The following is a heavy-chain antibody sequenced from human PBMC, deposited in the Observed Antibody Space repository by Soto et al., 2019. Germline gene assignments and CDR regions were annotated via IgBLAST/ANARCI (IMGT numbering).Heavy chain of an antibody. Sequence: RGESLKISCKGSGYSFTSYWISWVRQMPGKGLEWMGRIDPSDSYTNYSPSFQGHVTISADKSISTAYLQWSSLKASDTAMYYCARQYYDSSGYLDYWGQGTLVTVSS. CDR1: GYSFTSYW. V-gene: IGHV5-10-1*01. J-gene: IGHJ4*02. CDR2: IDPSDSYT. CDR3: ARQYYDSSGYLDY. D-gene: IGHD3-22*01.